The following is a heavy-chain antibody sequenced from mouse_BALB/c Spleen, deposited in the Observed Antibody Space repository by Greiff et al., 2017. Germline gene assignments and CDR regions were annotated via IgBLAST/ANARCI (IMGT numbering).Heavy chain of an antibody. V-gene: IGHV2-4-1*01. CDR1: GFSLTSYG. CDR2: IWSGGST. CDR3: ARDEGYLWYFDV. D-gene: IGHD2-3*01. Sequence: VQLQQSGPGLVQPSQSLSITCTVSGFSLTSYGVHWVRQSPGKGLEWLRVIWSGGSTDYNAAFISRLSISKDNSKSQVFFKMNSLQADDTAIYYCARDEGYLWYFDVWGEGTTVTVSS. J-gene: IGHJ1*01.